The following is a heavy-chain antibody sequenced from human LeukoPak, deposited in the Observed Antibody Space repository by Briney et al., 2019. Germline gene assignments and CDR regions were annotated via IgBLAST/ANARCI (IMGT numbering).Heavy chain of an antibody. J-gene: IGHJ6*03. CDR1: GYTFTSYA. CDR2: INAGNGYT. Sequence: ASVKVSCKASGYTFTSYAVHWVRQAPGQRLEWMGWINAGNGYTKYSQEFQGRVTITRDTSASTAYMELSSLRSEDMAVYYCARDGGSGRDGYDPDYYYYYMDVWGKGTTVTVSS. CDR3: ARDGGSGRDGYDPDYYYYYMDV. D-gene: IGHD5-24*01. V-gene: IGHV1-3*03.